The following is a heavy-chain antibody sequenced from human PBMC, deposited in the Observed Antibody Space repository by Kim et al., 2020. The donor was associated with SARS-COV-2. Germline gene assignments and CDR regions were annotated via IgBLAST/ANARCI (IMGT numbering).Heavy chain of an antibody. Sequence: SETLSLTCTVSGGSISNSSFYWGWIRQPPGKGLEWIVSIYYSGSTYYNPSLKSRVTRSVDTSKNQFSLKLSSVTAADTAVYYCARHVASELSTYYYGSGRGWFDPWGQGTLVTVSS. V-gene: IGHV4-39*01. CDR1: GGSISNSSFY. J-gene: IGHJ5*02. D-gene: IGHD3-10*01. CDR2: IYYSGST. CDR3: ARHVASELSTYYYGSGRGWFDP.